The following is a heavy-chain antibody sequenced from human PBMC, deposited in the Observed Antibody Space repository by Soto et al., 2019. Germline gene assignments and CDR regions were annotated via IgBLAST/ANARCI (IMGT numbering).Heavy chain of an antibody. D-gene: IGHD6-19*01. CDR3: ARVAYGNGWIFDY. V-gene: IGHV3-7*04. Sequence: PGGSLRLSCAASGFTFSSYWMSWVRQAPGKGLEWVANIKQDGSEKYYVDSVKGRFTLSRDNAKNSLQLQMNSLRAEDTAIYFCARVAYGNGWIFDYWGRGXLVTVSS. CDR2: IKQDGSEK. J-gene: IGHJ4*01. CDR1: GFTFSSYW.